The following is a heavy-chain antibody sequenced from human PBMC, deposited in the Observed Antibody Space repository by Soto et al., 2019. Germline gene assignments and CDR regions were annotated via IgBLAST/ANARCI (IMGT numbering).Heavy chain of an antibody. Sequence: QVQLVESGGGVVQPGRSLRLSCAASGFTFSSYGMHWVRQAPGKGLEWVAVIWYDGSKKYYADSVKGRFTISRDNSKNTLYLQMNSLRAEDTAVYYCARDCSGGSCYSDYYYGMDVWGQGTTVTVSS. J-gene: IGHJ6*02. CDR2: IWYDGSKK. V-gene: IGHV3-33*01. D-gene: IGHD2-15*01. CDR3: ARDCSGGSCYSDYYYGMDV. CDR1: GFTFSSYG.